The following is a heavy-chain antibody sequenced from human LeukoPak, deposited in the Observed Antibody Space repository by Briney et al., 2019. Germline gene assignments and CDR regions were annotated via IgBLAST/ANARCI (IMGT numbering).Heavy chain of an antibody. CDR1: GYTFTSYA. D-gene: IGHD2-21*02. J-gene: IGHJ4*02. CDR2: INTNNGNT. CDR3: ARRICGGDCYYDY. V-gene: IGHV1-3*04. Sequence: ASVKVSCKASGYTFTSYAFSWVRQAPGQGLGWRGWINTNNGNTKYSQNFQGRVTITRDTSASTAYMELSSLRSEDTAVYYCARRICGGDCYYDYWGQGTLVTVSS.